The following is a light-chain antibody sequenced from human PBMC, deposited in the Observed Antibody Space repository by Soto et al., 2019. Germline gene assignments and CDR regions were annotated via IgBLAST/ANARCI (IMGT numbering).Light chain of an antibody. V-gene: IGLV2-14*01. Sequence: QSVLTQPASVSGSPGQSITISCTGTSGDIGSYNRVSWYQQHPGTAPKLIIYEVTDRPSGVSNRFSGSKSGNTASLTISGLQAEDEAEYYCSSYPNINTRACVFGTGTKLTVL. CDR2: EVT. CDR1: SGDIGSYNR. CDR3: SSYPNINTRACV. J-gene: IGLJ1*01.